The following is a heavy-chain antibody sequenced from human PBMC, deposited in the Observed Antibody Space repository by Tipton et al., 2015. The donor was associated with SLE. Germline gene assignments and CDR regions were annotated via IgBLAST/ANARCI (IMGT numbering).Heavy chain of an antibody. J-gene: IGHJ3*02. V-gene: IGHV3-33*08. CDR3: ARGPRPTDAFDI. CDR2: IWYDGSNK. D-gene: IGHD6-6*01. Sequence: SLRLSCAASGFTFSSYGMHWVRQAPGKGLEWVAVIWYDGSNKYYADSVKGRFTISRDNSKNTVYLQMNSLRAEDTAIYYCARGPRPTDAFDIWGHGTMVTVSS. CDR1: GFTFSSYG.